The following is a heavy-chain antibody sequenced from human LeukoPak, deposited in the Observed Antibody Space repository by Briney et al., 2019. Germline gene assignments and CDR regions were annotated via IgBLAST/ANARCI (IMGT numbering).Heavy chain of an antibody. V-gene: IGHV3-30*03. Sequence: PGRSLRLSCAASGFTFSNYGMHWVRQAPGRGLEWVAFISYDGSNKYYADSVKGRFTISRDNSKNTLYLQMNSLRAEDTAVYYCARDSVYSGSSLDYWGQGTLVTVSS. J-gene: IGHJ4*02. D-gene: IGHD1-26*01. CDR1: GFTFSNYG. CDR2: ISYDGSNK. CDR3: ARDSVYSGSSLDY.